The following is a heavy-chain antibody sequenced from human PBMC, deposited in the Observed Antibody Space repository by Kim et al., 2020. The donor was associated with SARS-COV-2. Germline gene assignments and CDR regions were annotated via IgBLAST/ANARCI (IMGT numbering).Heavy chain of an antibody. D-gene: IGHD2-2*01. CDR3: ARAPQTSIWFDP. Sequence: DYAVSVKSRTTINTATSQNQFSLQLTSVTPEDTAVYYCARAPQTSIWFDPWGQGTLVTVSS. V-gene: IGHV6-1*01. J-gene: IGHJ5*02.